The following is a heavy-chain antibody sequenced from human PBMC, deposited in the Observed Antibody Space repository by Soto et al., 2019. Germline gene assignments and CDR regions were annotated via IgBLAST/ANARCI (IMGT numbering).Heavy chain of an antibody. Sequence: QLQLQESGSGLVKPSQTLSLTCAVSGGSISRGGYSWSWIRQPPGKGLEWIGYIYHSGSTYYIPSLKSRVTISVERSKTQFSPKLSSVTAADTAVNYCARVPDYWGQGTLVTVSS. CDR3: ARVPDY. J-gene: IGHJ4*02. CDR2: IYHSGST. V-gene: IGHV4-30-2*01. CDR1: GGSISRGGYS.